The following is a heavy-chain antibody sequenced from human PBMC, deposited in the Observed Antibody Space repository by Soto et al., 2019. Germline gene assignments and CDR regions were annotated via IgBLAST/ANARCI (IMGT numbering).Heavy chain of an antibody. CDR2: INPNSGGT. J-gene: IGHJ6*03. V-gene: IGHV1-2*04. CDR1: GYTFTGYY. D-gene: IGHD2-8*01. Sequence: GASVKVSCKASGYTFTGYYMHWVRQAPGQGLEWMGWINPNSGGTNYAQKFQGWVTMTRDTSISTAYMELSRLRSDDTAVYYCARDGGARYCTNGVCYTPADYYYYMDVWGKGTTVTVSS. CDR3: ARDGGARYCTNGVCYTPADYYYYMDV.